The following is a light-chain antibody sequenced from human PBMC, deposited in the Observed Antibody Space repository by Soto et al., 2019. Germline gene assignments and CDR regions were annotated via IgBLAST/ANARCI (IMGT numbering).Light chain of an antibody. Sequence: QSALTQPPSASGSPGQSVTISCTGTSSDVGGYNYVSWYQQHPGKAPKLMIYEVSKRPSGVPDRFSGSKSGNTASLTVSGLQAEDEADYYCSSYAASNTLNGVFGGGTKLTVL. CDR3: SSYAASNTLNGV. V-gene: IGLV2-8*01. J-gene: IGLJ3*02. CDR1: SSDVGGYNY. CDR2: EVS.